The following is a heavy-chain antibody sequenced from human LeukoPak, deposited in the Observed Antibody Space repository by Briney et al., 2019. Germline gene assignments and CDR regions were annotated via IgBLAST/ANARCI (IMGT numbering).Heavy chain of an antibody. CDR2: ISSSGSTI. D-gene: IGHD1-26*01. J-gene: IGHJ6*03. CDR3: PRDPYSGSYGDYYYYYMDV. CDR1: GFTFSSYE. Sequence: GGSLRLSCAASGFTFSSYEMNWVRQAPGKGLEWVSYISSSGSTIYYADSVKGRFTISRDNAKSSLYLQMNSLRDEDTAVYYCPRDPYSGSYGDYYYYYMDVWGKGTTVTISS. V-gene: IGHV3-48*03.